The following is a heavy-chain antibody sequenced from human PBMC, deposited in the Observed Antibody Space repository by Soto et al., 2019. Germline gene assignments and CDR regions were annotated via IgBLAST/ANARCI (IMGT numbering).Heavy chain of an antibody. CDR2: IYYSGST. D-gene: IGHD5-12*01. V-gene: IGHV4-59*01. J-gene: IGHJ6*02. CDR3: ARDSGSGYVRGYGMDV. CDR1: GGSISSYC. Sequence: SETLSLTCTVSGGSISSYCWSWIRQPPGKGLEWIGYIYYSGSTNYNPSLKSRVTISVDTSKNQFSLKLSSVTAADTAVYYCARDSGSGYVRGYGMDVWGQGTTVTVSS.